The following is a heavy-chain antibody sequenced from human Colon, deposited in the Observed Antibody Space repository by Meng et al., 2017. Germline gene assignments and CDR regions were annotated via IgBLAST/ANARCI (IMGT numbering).Heavy chain of an antibody. CDR3: TRYYDATVPFDH. D-gene: IGHD3-16*01. CDR1: GFMFSSYW. J-gene: IGHJ4*02. CDR2: INSYGTIT. Sequence: DVQLVESGGGLRQPGGSLRLSCAASGFMFSSYWMHWVRQVPGKGLVWVSRINSYGTITNYADSVKGRFTISRDNAKNTLYLQMDSLRAEDTAVYYCTRYYDATVPFDHWGQGTLVTVSS. V-gene: IGHV3-74*01.